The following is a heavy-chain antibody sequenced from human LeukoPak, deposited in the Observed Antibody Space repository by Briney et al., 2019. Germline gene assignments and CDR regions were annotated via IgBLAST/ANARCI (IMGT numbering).Heavy chain of an antibody. CDR1: GFTFSSYS. D-gene: IGHD3-9*01. CDR3: ARELNGILTGTPMDV. V-gene: IGHV3-21*01. CDR2: ISSSSSYI. Sequence: PGGSLRLSCAASGFTFSSYSMDWVRQAPGKGLEWVSSISSSSSYIYYADSVKGRFTISRDNAKNSLYLQMNSLRAEDTAVYYCARELNGILTGTPMDVWGKGTTVTVSS. J-gene: IGHJ6*03.